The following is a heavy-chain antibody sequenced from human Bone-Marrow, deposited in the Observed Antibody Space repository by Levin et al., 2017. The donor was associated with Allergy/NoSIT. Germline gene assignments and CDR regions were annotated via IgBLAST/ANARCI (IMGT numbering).Heavy chain of an antibody. D-gene: IGHD4-17*01. CDR3: ARDRGSDYGLDY. CDR2: ISPNSGDT. V-gene: IGHV1-2*02. Sequence: RASVKVSCRASGYTFTGHYLHWVRQAPGQGLEWMGWISPNSGDTKYAQKFQGRVTMTGDTSIRTAYMELSTLRSDDTAVYYCARDRGSDYGLDYWGQGTLVTVSS. J-gene: IGHJ4*02. CDR1: GYTFTGHY.